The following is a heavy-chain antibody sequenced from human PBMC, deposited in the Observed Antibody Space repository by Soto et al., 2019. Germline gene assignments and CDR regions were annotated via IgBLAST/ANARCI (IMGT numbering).Heavy chain of an antibody. J-gene: IGHJ4*02. CDR3: ARKAIFGVVHPLDY. V-gene: IGHV4-34*01. CDR2: INHSGST. CDR1: GGSFSGYY. D-gene: IGHD3-3*01. Sequence: QVQLQQWGAGLLKPSETLSLTCAVYGGSFSGYYWSWIRQPPGKGLEWIGEINHSGSTNYKPSLKSRVTISVDTSKNQFSQKLSSVTAADTAVYYCARKAIFGVVHPLDYWGQGTLVTVSS.